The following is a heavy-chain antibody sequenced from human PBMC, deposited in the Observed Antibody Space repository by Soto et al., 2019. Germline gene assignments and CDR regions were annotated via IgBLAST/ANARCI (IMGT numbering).Heavy chain of an antibody. J-gene: IGHJ4*02. CDR3: AKDRPDIVATILERFDY. D-gene: IGHD5-12*01. Sequence: GGSLRLSCAASGFTFSSYAMSWVRQAPGKGLEWVSAISGSGGSTYYADSVKGRFTISRDNSKNTLYLQMNSLRAEDTAVYYCAKDRPDIVATILERFDYWGQGTLVTVSS. CDR2: ISGSGGST. V-gene: IGHV3-23*01. CDR1: GFTFSSYA.